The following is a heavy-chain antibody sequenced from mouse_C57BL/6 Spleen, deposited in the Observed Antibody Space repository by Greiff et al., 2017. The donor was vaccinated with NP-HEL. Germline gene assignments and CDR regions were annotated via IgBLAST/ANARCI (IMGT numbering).Heavy chain of an antibody. CDR1: GYTFTSYW. CDR2: IHPNSGST. D-gene: IGHD2-12*01. Sequence: QVQLQQPGAELVKPGASVKLSCKASGYTFTSYWMHWVKQRPGQGLEWIGMIHPNSGSTNYNEKFKSKATLTVDKSSSTAYMQLSSLTSEDSAVYYCARYDYSPVYAMDYWGQGTSVTVSS. V-gene: IGHV1-64*01. J-gene: IGHJ4*01. CDR3: ARYDYSPVYAMDY.